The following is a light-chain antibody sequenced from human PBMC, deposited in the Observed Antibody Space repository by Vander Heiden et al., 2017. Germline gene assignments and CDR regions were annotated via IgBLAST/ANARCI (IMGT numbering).Light chain of an antibody. J-gene: IGLJ2*01. CDR2: GNS. V-gene: IGLV1-40*01. Sequence: QSVLTQPPSVSGAPGQRVTISCTGSSSNIGAGYDVHWYQQLPGTAPKLLIYGNSNRPSGVPDRFSGSQSGTSASLAVTGLQAEDEADYYCQAYDRSLSEEIFGGGTKLTVL. CDR1: SSNIGAGYD. CDR3: QAYDRSLSEEI.